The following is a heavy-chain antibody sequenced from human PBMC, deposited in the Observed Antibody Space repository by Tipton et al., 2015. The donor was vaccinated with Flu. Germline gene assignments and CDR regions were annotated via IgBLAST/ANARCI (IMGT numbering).Heavy chain of an antibody. V-gene: IGHV3-20*04. D-gene: IGHD3-10*01. CDR2: ISWNGGTT. CDR1: GFTFEEYG. CDR3: AKNYGSGSYYYAFDM. J-gene: IGHJ3*02. Sequence: AASGFTFEEYGMSWVRQAPGKGLEWVSGISWNGGTTGYADSVQGRFIMSRDNAKNSLYLQMNSLRGEDTAFYYCAKNYGSGSYYYAFDMWGQGTMVTVSS.